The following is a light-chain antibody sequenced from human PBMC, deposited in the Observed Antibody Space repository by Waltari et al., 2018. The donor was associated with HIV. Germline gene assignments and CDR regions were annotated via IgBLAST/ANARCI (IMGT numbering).Light chain of an antibody. J-gene: IGLJ3*02. CDR1: TSNIGTNH. V-gene: IGLV1-47*01. CDR2: KNS. Sequence: QSVLTQPPSASGSTGQRGTISCFGRTSNIGTNHAYWYQQLPGAAPRLLIYKNSQRPSGVPDRFSGSKSGTSASLAISGLRSEDEAEYYCATWDDSLSGRWVFGGGTKLTVL. CDR3: ATWDDSLSGRWV.